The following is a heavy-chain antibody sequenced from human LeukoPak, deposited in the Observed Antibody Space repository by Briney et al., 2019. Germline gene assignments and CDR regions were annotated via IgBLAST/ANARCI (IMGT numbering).Heavy chain of an antibody. D-gene: IGHD3-10*01. CDR1: GFTFGDYA. CDR3: TSTPRVYGSGRHDY. Sequence: EPGRSLRLSCTASGFTFGDYAMSWVRQAPGKGLEWVGFIRSKAYGWTTEYAAAVKGRFTISRDDSKSIAYLQMNSLKTEDTAVYYCTSTPRVYGSGRHDYWGQGTLVTVSS. J-gene: IGHJ4*02. CDR2: IRSKAYGWTT. V-gene: IGHV3-49*04.